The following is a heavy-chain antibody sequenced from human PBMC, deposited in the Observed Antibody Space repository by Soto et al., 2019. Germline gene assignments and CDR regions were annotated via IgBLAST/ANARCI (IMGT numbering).Heavy chain of an antibody. D-gene: IGHD3-22*01. Sequence: VGSLRLSCAASGFTFSSYEMNWVRQAPGKGLEWVSYISSSGSTIYYADSVKGRFTISRDNAKNSLYLQMNSLRAEDTAVYYCAREDSSGSFDYWGQGTLVTVSS. CDR3: AREDSSGSFDY. V-gene: IGHV3-48*03. CDR2: ISSSGSTI. CDR1: GFTFSSYE. J-gene: IGHJ4*02.